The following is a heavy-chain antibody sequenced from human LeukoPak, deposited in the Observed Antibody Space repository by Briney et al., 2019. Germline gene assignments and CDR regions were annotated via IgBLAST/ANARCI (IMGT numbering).Heavy chain of an antibody. CDR1: GYTFTNHG. D-gene: IGHD1/OR15-1a*01. V-gene: IGHV1-18*01. Sequence: ASVKVSCKASGYTFTNHGISWVRQAPGQGLEWMGWISTYNGNTNYAQKLQGRVTMTTDTSTSTAYMELRSLRSDDTAVYYCARQQGPFFFDYWGQGTLVTVSS. J-gene: IGHJ4*02. CDR3: ARQQGPFFFDY. CDR2: ISTYNGNT.